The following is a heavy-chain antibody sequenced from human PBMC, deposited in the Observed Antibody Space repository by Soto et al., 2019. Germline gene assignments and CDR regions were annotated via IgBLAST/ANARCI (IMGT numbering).Heavy chain of an antibody. CDR2: ISYDGSNK. V-gene: IGHV3-30-3*01. CDR1: GFTFSYYP. Sequence: QVQLVESGGGVVQPGRSLRLSCAASGFTFSYYPMHWVRQAPGRGLEWVAVISYDGSNKYYADSVKGRFTISRDNSKNTLYRHRNSLRAEDTAGYYCARRLGGFDGDYNDFDNWGQGTLVTVSS. CDR3: ARRLGGFDGDYNDFDN. D-gene: IGHD4-17*01. J-gene: IGHJ4*02.